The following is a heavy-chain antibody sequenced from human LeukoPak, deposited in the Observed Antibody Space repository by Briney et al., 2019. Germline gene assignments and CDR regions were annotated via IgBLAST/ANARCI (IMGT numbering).Heavy chain of an antibody. CDR1: GGSFSGYY. CDR3: ARLAHYDILTGYPPGDY. V-gene: IGHV4-34*01. J-gene: IGHJ4*02. D-gene: IGHD3-9*01. CDR2: INHSGTT. Sequence: SETLSLTCAVYGGSFSGYYWSWIRQPPGKGLEWIGEINHSGTTTYNPSPKSRGTTTVDMSKHQFSLKLSSVTAADTAVYYCARLAHYDILTGYPPGDYWGQGTLVTVSS.